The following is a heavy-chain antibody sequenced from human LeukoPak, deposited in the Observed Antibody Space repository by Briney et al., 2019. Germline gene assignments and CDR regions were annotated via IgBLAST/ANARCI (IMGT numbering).Heavy chain of an antibody. CDR3: ARDRALPYVSYYYGMDV. CDR1: GFTLSSYW. D-gene: IGHD1-26*01. CDR2: IKQDGSEK. J-gene: IGHJ6*02. Sequence: GGSLRLSCAASGFTLSSYWMSWVRQAPGKGLEWVANIKQDGSEKYYVDSVKGRFTISRDNAKNSLYLQMNSLRAEDTAVYYCARDRALPYVSYYYGMDVWGQGTTVTVSS. V-gene: IGHV3-7*01.